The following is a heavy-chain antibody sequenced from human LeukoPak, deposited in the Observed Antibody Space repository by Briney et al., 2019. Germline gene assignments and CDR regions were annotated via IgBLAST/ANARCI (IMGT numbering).Heavy chain of an antibody. D-gene: IGHD3-22*01. Sequence: PSATLSLTCTVSGDSISSFDYSWSWIRQPPGKGLEWIGYIQHSGSTHYNPSLKSRVTIFVDMSKNEFSLNLRSVTAADTALYYCAIGYYDDIGSQGWFDPWGQGTLVSVSS. V-gene: IGHV4-30-4*01. CDR1: GDSISSFDYS. CDR3: AIGYYDDIGSQGWFDP. J-gene: IGHJ5*02. CDR2: IQHSGST.